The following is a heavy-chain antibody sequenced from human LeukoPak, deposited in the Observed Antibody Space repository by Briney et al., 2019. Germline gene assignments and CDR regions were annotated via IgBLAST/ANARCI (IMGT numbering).Heavy chain of an antibody. CDR1: RYTFTRYY. CDR3: AREAWELSGYVDY. V-gene: IGHV1-2*02. CDR2: INPNSGGT. J-gene: IGHJ4*02. Sequence: ASVKVSSTASRYTFTRYYMHWVRQAPGQGLEWMGWINPNSGGTNYAQKFQGRVTMTRDTSISTAYMELSRLRSDDTAVYYCAREAWELSGYVDYWGQGTLVTVSS. D-gene: IGHD1-26*01.